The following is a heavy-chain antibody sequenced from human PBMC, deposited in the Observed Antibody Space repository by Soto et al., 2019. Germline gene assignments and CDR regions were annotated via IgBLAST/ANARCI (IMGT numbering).Heavy chain of an antibody. CDR2: ISGSGETT. D-gene: IGHD3-22*01. J-gene: IGHJ3*02. Sequence: GGSLRLSCAASGFKFNYYAMSWVRQAPGKGPEWVSAISGSGETTFYRDSVKGRFTISRDNSKNTVYLSMNSLRDEDTAVYFCAKVRDYYDSSGSYYTGAFDIWGQGAEVTVSS. V-gene: IGHV3-23*01. CDR3: AKVRDYYDSSGSYYTGAFDI. CDR1: GFKFNYYA.